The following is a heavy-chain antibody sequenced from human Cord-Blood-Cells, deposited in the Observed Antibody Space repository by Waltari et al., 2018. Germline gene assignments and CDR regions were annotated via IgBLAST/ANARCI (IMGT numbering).Heavy chain of an antibody. J-gene: IGHJ4*02. CDR1: GYSISSGYY. V-gene: IGHV4-38-2*01. CDR2: IYHTGST. CDR3: ARVTGERGDY. D-gene: IGHD7-27*01. Sequence: QVQLQESGPGLVKPSETLYLTCAVSGYSISSGYYWGWIRQPPGKGLEWIVSIYHTGSTYHNPTLDSRCTISVDTSTNQFSLKLSSVTAADKAVYYCARVTGERGDYWGQGTLVTVSS.